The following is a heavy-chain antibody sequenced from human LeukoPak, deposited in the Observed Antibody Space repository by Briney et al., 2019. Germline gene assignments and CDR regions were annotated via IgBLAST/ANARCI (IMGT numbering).Heavy chain of an antibody. J-gene: IGHJ5*02. CDR3: AREGLDSGSHFSAWFDP. Sequence: GGSLRLSCAASGFTFSNYGMHWVRQAQGKWLEWVAVVSYDRITKYYADSVKGRFSISRDNSKNTLSLEMNSLRPEDTAVYYCAREGLDSGSHFSAWFDPWGQGTLVTVSS. V-gene: IGHV3-30*03. CDR1: GFTFSNYG. CDR2: VSYDRITK. D-gene: IGHD3-10*01.